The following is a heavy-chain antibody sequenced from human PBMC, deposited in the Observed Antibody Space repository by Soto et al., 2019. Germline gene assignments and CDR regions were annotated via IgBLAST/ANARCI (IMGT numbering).Heavy chain of an antibody. Sequence: SAKVSCKTSGYTNTSSGISWVRQAPGQGLEWLGWISAYDDNTKYAQTLQGRVSMSTDTSTNTAYMELRSLRSDDTAMYYCARGGYYDSSGSRNYHYYGMNVWGQGTMVTVSS. CDR1: GYTNTSSG. D-gene: IGHD3-22*01. CDR3: ARGGYYDSSGSRNYHYYGMNV. V-gene: IGHV1-18*01. CDR2: ISAYDDNT. J-gene: IGHJ6*02.